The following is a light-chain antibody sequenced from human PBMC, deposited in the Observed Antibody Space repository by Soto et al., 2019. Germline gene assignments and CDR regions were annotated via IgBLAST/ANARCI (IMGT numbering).Light chain of an antibody. J-gene: IGLJ1*01. CDR2: EVS. Sequence: QSVRTQPASVSGSTGQSITISCTGTSSDVGGYNYVSWYQQHPGKAPKLMIYEVSNRPSGVSNRFSGSKSGNTASLTISGLQAEDEADYYCSSYTSSSTLEVFGTGTKVTVL. CDR1: SSDVGGYNY. CDR3: SSYTSSSTLEV. V-gene: IGLV2-14*01.